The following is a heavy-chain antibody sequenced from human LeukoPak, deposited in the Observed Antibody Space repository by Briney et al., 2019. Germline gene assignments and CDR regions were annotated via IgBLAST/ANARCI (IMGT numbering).Heavy chain of an antibody. Sequence: PSGTLALTCAVSGYSISSGYYWGWIRQPPGKGLEWIGSIYHSGSIYYNPSLKSRVTISVDTSKNQFSLKLSSVTAADTAVYYCARHRDYDFWSGYYTGAFDIWGQGTMVTVSS. CDR3: ARHRDYDFWSGYYTGAFDI. D-gene: IGHD3-3*01. CDR1: GYSISSGYY. V-gene: IGHV4-38-2*01. J-gene: IGHJ3*02. CDR2: IYHSGSI.